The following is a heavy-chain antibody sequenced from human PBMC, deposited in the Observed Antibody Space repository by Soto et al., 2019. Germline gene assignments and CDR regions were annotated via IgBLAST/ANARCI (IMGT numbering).Heavy chain of an antibody. D-gene: IGHD7-27*01. Sequence: KVSCKASGCTFSSYAISCVRQMPGKVLEWMGRIDPSDSYTNYSPSFQGHVTISADKSISTAYLQWSSLKASDTAMYHCARRRPNHNWFDPWGQGTTVTVSS. CDR2: IDPSDSYT. V-gene: IGHV5-10-1*01. CDR1: GCTFSSYA. J-gene: IGHJ5*01. CDR3: ARRRPNHNWFDP.